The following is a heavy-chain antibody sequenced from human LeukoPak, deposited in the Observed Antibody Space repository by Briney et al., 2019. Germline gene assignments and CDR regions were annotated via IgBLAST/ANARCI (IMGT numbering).Heavy chain of an antibody. Sequence: PSETLSLTCAVYGGSFSGYYWSWIRQPPGKGLEWIGEINHSGSTNYNPSLKSRVTISVDTSKNQFSLKLSSVTAADTAVYYCAREIGLEYYYDSSGYYTAPGWFDPWGQGTLVTVSS. D-gene: IGHD3-22*01. V-gene: IGHV4-34*01. CDR1: GGSFSGYY. J-gene: IGHJ5*02. CDR2: INHSGST. CDR3: AREIGLEYYYDSSGYYTAPGWFDP.